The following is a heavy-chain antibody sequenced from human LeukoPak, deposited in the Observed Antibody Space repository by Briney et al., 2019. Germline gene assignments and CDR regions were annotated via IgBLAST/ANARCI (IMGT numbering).Heavy chain of an antibody. CDR3: ARSAYDSSGYYATGFGDY. CDR1: GFTFDDYA. CDR2: IWYDGSNK. Sequence: GGSLRLSCAASGFTFDDYAMHWVRQAPGKGLEWVAVIWYDGSNKYYADSVKGRFTISRDNSKNTLYLQMNSLRAEDTAVYYCARSAYDSSGYYATGFGDYWGQGTLVTVSS. V-gene: IGHV3-33*08. D-gene: IGHD3-22*01. J-gene: IGHJ4*02.